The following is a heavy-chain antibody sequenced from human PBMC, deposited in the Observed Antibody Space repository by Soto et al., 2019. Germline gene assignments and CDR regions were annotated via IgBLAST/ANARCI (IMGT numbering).Heavy chain of an antibody. CDR3: AKGPRHAYYDILTAYYHFDY. J-gene: IGHJ4*02. CDR2: ISYDGSNK. Sequence: GGSLRLSCAASGFTFSSYGMHWVRQAPGKGLEWVAVISYDGSNKYYADSVKGRFTISRDNSKNTLYLQMNSLRAEDTAVYYCAKGPRHAYYDILTAYYHFDYWGQGTLVTVSS. CDR1: GFTFSSYG. D-gene: IGHD3-9*01. V-gene: IGHV3-30*18.